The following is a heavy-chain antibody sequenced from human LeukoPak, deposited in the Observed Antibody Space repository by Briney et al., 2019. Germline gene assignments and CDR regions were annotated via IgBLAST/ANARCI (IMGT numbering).Heavy chain of an antibody. V-gene: IGHV3-23*01. CDR3: AKRGRSSDY. CDR2: ISGSGGNS. Sequence: GGSLRLSCAASGFTFSTYAMNWVRQAPGKGLEWVSLISGSGGNSYYADSVKGRFTISRDNSKNTLYLQMNSLRAEDTAVYYCAKRGRSSDYWGQGTLVTVSS. D-gene: IGHD3/OR15-3a*01. CDR1: GFTFSTYA. J-gene: IGHJ4*02.